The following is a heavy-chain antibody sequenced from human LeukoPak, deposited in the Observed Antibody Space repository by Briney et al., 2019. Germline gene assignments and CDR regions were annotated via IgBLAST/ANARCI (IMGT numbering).Heavy chain of an antibody. CDR3: ARGRLRGPDAFDI. Sequence: GASVKVSCKASGYTFTDYYLHWVRQAPGDGLEWMGWINPKSHGTKYEQKLQGRVTMTRDTSISTAYMELSRLRADDTAVYYCARGRLRGPDAFDIWGQGTMVTVSS. V-gene: IGHV1-2*02. CDR1: GYTFTDYY. J-gene: IGHJ3*02. CDR2: INPKSHGT. D-gene: IGHD3-10*01.